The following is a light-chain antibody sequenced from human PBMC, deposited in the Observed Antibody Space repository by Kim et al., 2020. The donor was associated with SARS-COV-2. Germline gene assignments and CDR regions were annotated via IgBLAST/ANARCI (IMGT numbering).Light chain of an antibody. CDR1: QSVSSN. Sequence: EIVMTQSPATLSVSPGERATLSRRASQSVSSNLAWYQQKPGQTPRLLIYGASNRATGIPARFSGSGSGTEFTLTISSLQSEDFAVYYCQQYNNWPYTFGQGTKLEI. CDR3: QQYNNWPYT. V-gene: IGKV3D-15*01. J-gene: IGKJ2*01. CDR2: GAS.